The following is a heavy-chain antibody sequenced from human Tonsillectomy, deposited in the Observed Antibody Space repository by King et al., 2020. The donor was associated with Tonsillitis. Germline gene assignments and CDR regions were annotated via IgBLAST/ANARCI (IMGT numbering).Heavy chain of an antibody. D-gene: IGHD3-3*01. CDR1: GFTFSSYG. J-gene: IGHJ4*02. CDR3: AGGGYQLLAGPDYYDCWCLDY. CDR2: LWHDGSNK. V-gene: IGHV3-33*01. Sequence: VQLVESGGGVVQPGRSLRLSCTASGFTFSSYGMHWVRQAPGKGLEWVAVLWHDGSNKYYADSVKGRFTISRANSKNTLYLQRNSLRAEDTAVYYCAGGGYQLLAGPDYYDCWCLDYWGQGTLVTVSS.